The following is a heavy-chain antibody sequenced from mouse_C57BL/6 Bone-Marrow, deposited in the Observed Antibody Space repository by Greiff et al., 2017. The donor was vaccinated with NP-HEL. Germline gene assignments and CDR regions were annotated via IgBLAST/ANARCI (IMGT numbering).Heavy chain of an antibody. V-gene: IGHV1-50*01. CDR2: IDPSDGYP. Sequence: QVQLQQPGAELVKPGASVKLSCKASGYTFTSYWMQWVKQRPGQGLEWIGEIDPSDGYPNYNQKFKGKATLTVDTSSSTAYMQLSSLTSEDSAVYYCARDPYSYYVDYWGQGTTLTVTS. D-gene: IGHD2-10*01. J-gene: IGHJ2*01. CDR1: GYTFTSYW. CDR3: ARDPYSYYVDY.